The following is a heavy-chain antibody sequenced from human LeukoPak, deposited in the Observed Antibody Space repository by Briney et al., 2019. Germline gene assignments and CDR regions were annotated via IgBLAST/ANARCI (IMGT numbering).Heavy chain of an antibody. J-gene: IGHJ4*02. Sequence: SSESLSLTCAAYGASFSGYYRSWIRQPPGKELERVGVINNSGSTTYNPSFKTRFTISVETSKNQFSLKLSTVTATEPPVFYCPRGLRLRFSEPWGQGTLVTVSS. V-gene: IGHV4-34*01. CDR3: PRGLRLRFSEP. CDR2: INNSGST. CDR1: GASFSGYY. D-gene: IGHD3-3*01.